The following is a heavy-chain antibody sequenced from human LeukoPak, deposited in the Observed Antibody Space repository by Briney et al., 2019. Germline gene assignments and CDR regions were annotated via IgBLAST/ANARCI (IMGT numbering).Heavy chain of an antibody. Sequence: SETLSLTCTVSGGSISSSSYYWGWIRQPPGKGLEWIGSIYYSGSTYYNPSLKSRVTISVDTSKNQFSLKLSSVTAADTAVYYCARSTITMVRGVIITPTGFDPWGQGTLVTVSS. CDR1: GGSISSSSYY. D-gene: IGHD3-10*01. V-gene: IGHV4-39*07. CDR3: ARSTITMVRGVIITPTGFDP. J-gene: IGHJ5*02. CDR2: IYYSGST.